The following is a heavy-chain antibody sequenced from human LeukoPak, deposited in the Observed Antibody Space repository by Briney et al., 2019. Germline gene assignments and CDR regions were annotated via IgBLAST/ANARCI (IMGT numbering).Heavy chain of an antibody. Sequence: SETLSLTCAVYGGSFSGYYWSWIRQPPGKGLEWIGEINHSGSTNYNPSLKSRVTISVDTSKNQFSLKLSSVTAADTAVYYCATLGYSSSWYLGYYYYYMDVWGKGTTVTISS. J-gene: IGHJ6*03. D-gene: IGHD6-13*01. CDR2: INHSGST. V-gene: IGHV4-34*01. CDR1: GGSFSGYY. CDR3: ATLGYSSSWYLGYYYYYMDV.